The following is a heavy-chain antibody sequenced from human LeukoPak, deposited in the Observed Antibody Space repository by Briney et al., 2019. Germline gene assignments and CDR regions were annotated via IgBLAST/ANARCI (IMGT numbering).Heavy chain of an antibody. CDR1: GSTFSSYS. J-gene: IGHJ5*02. CDR2: ISSSSSYI. Sequence: PGGSLRLSCAASGSTFSSYSMNWVRQAPGKGLEWVSSISSSSSYIYYADSVKGRFTISRDNTKNSLYLQMNSLRAEDTAVYYCARAPFMITFGGVIVTWFDPWGQGTLVTVSS. D-gene: IGHD3-16*02. CDR3: ARAPFMITFGGVIVTWFDP. V-gene: IGHV3-21*01.